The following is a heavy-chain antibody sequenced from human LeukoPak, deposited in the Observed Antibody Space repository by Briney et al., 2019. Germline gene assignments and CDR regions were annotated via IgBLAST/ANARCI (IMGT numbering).Heavy chain of an antibody. J-gene: IGHJ3*02. Sequence: GGSLRLSCAASGFTFSSYGMHWVRQVPGKGLVWVAVIWYDGSNKYYADSVKGRFTISRDNSKNTLYLQMNSLRAEDTAVYYCARIKDIVVGGHGAFDIWGQGTMVTVSS. CDR1: GFTFSSYG. CDR3: ARIKDIVVGGHGAFDI. CDR2: IWYDGSNK. V-gene: IGHV3-33*01. D-gene: IGHD2-15*01.